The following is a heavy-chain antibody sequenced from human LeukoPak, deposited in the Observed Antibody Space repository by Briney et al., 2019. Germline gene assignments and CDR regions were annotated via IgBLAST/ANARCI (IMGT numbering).Heavy chain of an antibody. CDR3: ATLRPEWELLQRYFYMDV. D-gene: IGHD1-26*01. V-gene: IGHV1-24*01. CDR2: FDPEDGET. Sequence: ASVKVSCKVSGFTLTELSIHWVRQSPGKGLEWMGGFDPEDGETIYAEKFLGTVTMTEDTSTHTAYMELSSLRSEDTAVYYCATLRPEWELLQRYFYMDVWGKGTTVTISS. CDR1: GFTLTELS. J-gene: IGHJ6*03.